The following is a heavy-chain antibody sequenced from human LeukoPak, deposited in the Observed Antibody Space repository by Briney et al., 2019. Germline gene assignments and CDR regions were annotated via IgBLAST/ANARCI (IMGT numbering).Heavy chain of an antibody. CDR2: FDPEDGET. V-gene: IGHV1-24*01. D-gene: IGHD6-13*01. Sequence: ASVKVSCKVSGYTLTELSMHWVRQAPGKGLEWMGGFDPEDGETIYAQKFQGRVTMTEDTSTDTAYMELSSLRSEDTAVYYCARDKRFSSSWSDPYYYYGMDVWGQGTTVTVSS. J-gene: IGHJ6*02. CDR3: ARDKRFSSSWSDPYYYYGMDV. CDR1: GYTLTELS.